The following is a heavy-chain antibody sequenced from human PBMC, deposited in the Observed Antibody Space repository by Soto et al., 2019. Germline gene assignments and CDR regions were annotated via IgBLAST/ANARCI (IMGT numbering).Heavy chain of an antibody. Sequence: ASGKVSCKASGYTFTSYDMHWVRQAPGQGLEWMGIINPSGGSTSYAQKFQGRVTMTRDTSTSTVYMELSSLRSEDTAVYYCARAAAAGKGYYYGMDVWGQGTTVTVSS. D-gene: IGHD6-13*01. J-gene: IGHJ6*02. CDR2: INPSGGST. V-gene: IGHV1-46*01. CDR1: GYTFTSYD. CDR3: ARAAAAGKGYYYGMDV.